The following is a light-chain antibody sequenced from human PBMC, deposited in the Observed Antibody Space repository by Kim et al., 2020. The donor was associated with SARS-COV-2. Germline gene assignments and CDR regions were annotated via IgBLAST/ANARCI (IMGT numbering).Light chain of an antibody. CDR2: STS. CDR1: QSINVY. J-gene: IGKJ2*01. Sequence: SASIGDRVTITCRASQSINVYLDWYHQKPGKAPKVLIHSTSNLQSGVPSRFSGRGFGTDFTLTISSLQPEDVATYYCQQSYGIPYTFGQGTKLEI. CDR3: QQSYGIPYT. V-gene: IGKV1-39*01.